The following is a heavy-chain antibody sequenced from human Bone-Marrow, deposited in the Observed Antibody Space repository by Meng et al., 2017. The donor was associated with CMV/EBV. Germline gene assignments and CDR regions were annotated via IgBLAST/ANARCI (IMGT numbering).Heavy chain of an antibody. D-gene: IGHD3-22*01. J-gene: IGHJ4*02. CDR3: ARDVTYYYDSSGYYSQGFFDY. CDR2: ISAYNGNT. V-gene: IGHV1-18*01. CDR1: TSYG. Sequence: TSYGISWVRQAPGQGLEWMGWISAYNGNTNYAQKLQGRVTMTTDTSTSTAYMELRSLRSDDTAVYYCARDVTYYYDSSGYYSQGFFDYWGQGTLVTVSS.